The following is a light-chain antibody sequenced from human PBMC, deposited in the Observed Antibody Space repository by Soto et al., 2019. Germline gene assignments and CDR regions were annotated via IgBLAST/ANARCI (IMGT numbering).Light chain of an antibody. CDR3: QQSYSTPYT. Sequence: DIQMTQSPFSLSASVGDRVTITCRASQSISCYLNWYQQTPGKAPKLLIYGASTLESGVPSRFSGSGSGAYFTLTVSSLQPEDFATYYCQQSYSTPYTFGQGTKLEIK. CDR1: QSISCY. V-gene: IGKV1-39*01. CDR2: GAS. J-gene: IGKJ2*01.